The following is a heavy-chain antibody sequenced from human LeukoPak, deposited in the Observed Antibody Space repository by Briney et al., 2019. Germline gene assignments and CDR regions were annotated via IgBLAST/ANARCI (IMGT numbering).Heavy chain of an antibody. CDR1: GYTFTGYY. CDR3: AGEDNSSGYRPFDI. D-gene: IGHD3-22*01. J-gene: IGHJ3*02. CDR2: INPNNGGT. Sequence: GASVKVSCKASGYTFTGYYIHWVRQAPGQGLDWMGRINPNNGGTNYAQKFQGRVTMTRDMSMSTAYMELSGLRSDDTAVYYCAGEDNSSGYRPFDIWGQGTMVTVPS. V-gene: IGHV1-2*06.